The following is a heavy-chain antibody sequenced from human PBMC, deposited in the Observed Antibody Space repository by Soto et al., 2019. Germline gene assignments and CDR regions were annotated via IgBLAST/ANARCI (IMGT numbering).Heavy chain of an antibody. Sequence: QVQLVQSGAEVKKPGSSVTVSCKASGGTFSSYAISWVRQAPGQGLEWMGGIIPRFGTANYAQKLQGRVTMNADESPSTAYMELSSLRSEDKAVEYCARAGSGYYGAFDIWGQGTMVTVSS. J-gene: IGHJ3*02. CDR1: GGTFSSYA. D-gene: IGHD3-22*01. CDR3: ARAGSGYYGAFDI. V-gene: IGHV1-69*01. CDR2: IIPRFGTA.